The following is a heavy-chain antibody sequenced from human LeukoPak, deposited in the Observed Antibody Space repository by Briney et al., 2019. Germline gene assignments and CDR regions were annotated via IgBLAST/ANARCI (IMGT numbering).Heavy chain of an antibody. CDR2: ISAYNGNT. CDR1: GYTFTSYG. J-gene: IGHJ4*02. V-gene: IGHV1-18*04. D-gene: IGHD5-18*01. Sequence: ASVKVSCKASGYTFTSYGISWVRQAPGQVLEWMGWISAYNGNTNYAQKLQGRVTMTTDTSTSTAYMELRSLRSDDTAVYYCARDGMDTAMVPLDYWGQGTLVTVSS. CDR3: ARDGMDTAMVPLDY.